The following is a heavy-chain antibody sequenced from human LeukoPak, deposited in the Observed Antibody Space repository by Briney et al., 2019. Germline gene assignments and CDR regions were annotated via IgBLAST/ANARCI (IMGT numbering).Heavy chain of an antibody. J-gene: IGHJ4*02. CDR1: GYTFTSYY. Sequence: ASVKVSCKASGYTFTSYYMHRVRQAPGQGLEWMGIINPSGGSTSYGQKFQGRVTMTRDMSTSTVYMELSSLRSEDTAVYYCARTGIAVAGTPLDYWGQGTLVTVSS. V-gene: IGHV1-46*01. D-gene: IGHD6-19*01. CDR2: INPSGGST. CDR3: ARTGIAVAGTPLDY.